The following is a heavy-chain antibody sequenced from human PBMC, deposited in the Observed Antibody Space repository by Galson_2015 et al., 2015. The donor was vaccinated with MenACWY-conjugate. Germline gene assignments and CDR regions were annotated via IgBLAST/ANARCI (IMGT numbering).Heavy chain of an antibody. CDR1: GFTFSSYG. CDR2: ISSSSSTI. Sequence: SLRLSCAASGFTFSSYGMNWVRQAPGKGLGWVSSISSSSSTIYYADSVKGRFTISRDNAKNSLYLQMNSLRAEDTAVYYCARDLGYSGGYWGQGTLVTVSS. J-gene: IGHJ4*02. CDR3: ARDLGYSGGY. V-gene: IGHV3-48*04. D-gene: IGHD5-18*01.